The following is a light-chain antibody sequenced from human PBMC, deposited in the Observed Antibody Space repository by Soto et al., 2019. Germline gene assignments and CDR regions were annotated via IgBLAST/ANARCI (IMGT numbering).Light chain of an antibody. CDR1: QSVSSN. CDR3: QQYNNWTRT. V-gene: IGKV3-15*01. Sequence: EIGMTQSPATLSVSPGERATLSCRASQSVSSNLAWYQQKPGQAPRLLIYAASTRATGIPARFSGSGSGTEFTLTISSLKAEDFAVYYCQQYNNWTRTFGQGTKVDIK. CDR2: AAS. J-gene: IGKJ1*01.